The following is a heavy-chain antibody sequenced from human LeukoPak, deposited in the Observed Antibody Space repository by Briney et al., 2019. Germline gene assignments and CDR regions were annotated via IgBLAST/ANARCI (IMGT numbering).Heavy chain of an antibody. V-gene: IGHV3-48*01. D-gene: IGHD1-7*01. CDR3: ARERGTTGAFDI. CDR2: ISSSSSTI. J-gene: IGHJ3*02. Sequence: VXYISSSSSTIYYADSVKGRFTISRDNAKNSLYLQMNSLRAEDTAVYYCARERGTTGAFDIWGQGTMVTVSS.